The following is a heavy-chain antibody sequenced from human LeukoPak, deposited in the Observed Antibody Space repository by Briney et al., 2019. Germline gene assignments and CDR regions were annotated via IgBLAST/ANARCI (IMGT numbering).Heavy chain of an antibody. V-gene: IGHV3-21*01. Sequence: GGSLRLSCAASGYTFSTYTMNWVRQAPGKGLEWVSSITRSSSSMAYSDSGKGRFTISRDNASNSLYLQMNSLSAEDTAVFYCGSWQWPDYWGQGTLFTASS. D-gene: IGHD6-19*01. CDR2: ITRSSSSM. J-gene: IGHJ4*02. CDR1: GYTFSTYT. CDR3: GSWQWPDY.